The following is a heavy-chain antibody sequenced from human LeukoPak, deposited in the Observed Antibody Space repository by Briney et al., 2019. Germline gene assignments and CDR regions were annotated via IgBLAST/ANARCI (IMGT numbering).Heavy chain of an antibody. CDR2: IYSGGST. J-gene: IGHJ4*02. Sequence: GGSLRLSCAASGFTVSNNYMSWVRQAPGKGLEWVSVIYSGGSTYYADSVKGRFTISRDNLKNTLFLQMNSLRAEDTAVYYCARAFQYGSGSHPYSLWGQRTLVTVSS. CDR1: GFTVSNNY. CDR3: ARAFQYGSGSHPYSL. V-gene: IGHV3-66*01. D-gene: IGHD3-10*01.